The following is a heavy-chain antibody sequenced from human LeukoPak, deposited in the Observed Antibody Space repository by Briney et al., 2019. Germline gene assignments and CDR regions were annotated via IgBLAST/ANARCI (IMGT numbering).Heavy chain of an antibody. CDR1: GYIFTSYG. CDR3: ARDWYCSGGRCYDVFDI. J-gene: IGHJ3*02. V-gene: IGHV1-18*01. CDR2: VSTYNGIT. Sequence: GASVKVSCKASGYIFTSYGISWVRQAPGQGLEWMGWVSTYNGITSYAQKLQDRVTMTTDISTSTAYMELRSLRSDDTAVYYCARDWYCSGGRCYDVFDIWGQGTMVTVSS. D-gene: IGHD2-15*01.